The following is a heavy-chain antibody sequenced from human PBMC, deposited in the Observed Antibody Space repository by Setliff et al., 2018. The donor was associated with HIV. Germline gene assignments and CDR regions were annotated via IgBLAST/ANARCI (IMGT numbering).Heavy chain of an antibody. CDR3: ARAGGFCNAATCLRGYDAFDI. CDR2: ISGFNGNT. D-gene: IGHD2-15*01. Sequence: ASVKVSCKASGYFFNNYGIAWVRQAPGQGPEWMGWISGFNGNTNYAQILQGRVTVTTDTSTSTAYMELRSLRSDDTAVYYCARAGGFCNAATCLRGYDAFDIWGQGTTVTVSS. CDR1: GYFFNNYG. J-gene: IGHJ3*02. V-gene: IGHV1-18*01.